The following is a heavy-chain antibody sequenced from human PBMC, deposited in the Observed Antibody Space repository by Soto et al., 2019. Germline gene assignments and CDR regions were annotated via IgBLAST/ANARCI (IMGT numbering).Heavy chain of an antibody. CDR1: GGTFSSYA. V-gene: IGHV1-69*06. CDR2: IIPIFGTA. CDR3: AREVPQFALGMDV. J-gene: IGHJ6*02. D-gene: IGHD3-10*01. Sequence: ASVKVSCKASGGTFSSYAISWVRQAPGQGLEWMGGIIPIFGTANYAQKFQGRVTITADKSTSTAYMQLSSLRSEDTAVYYCAREVPQFALGMDVWGQGTTVTVSS.